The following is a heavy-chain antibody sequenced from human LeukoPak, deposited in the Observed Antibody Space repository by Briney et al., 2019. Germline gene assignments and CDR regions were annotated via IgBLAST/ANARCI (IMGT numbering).Heavy chain of an antibody. CDR2: ISYDGSNK. Sequence: PGRSLRLSCAASGFTFSSYAMHWVHQAPGKGLEWVAVISYDGSNKYYADSVKGRFTISRDNSKNTLYLQMNSLRAEDTAVYYCASTVAGSFDYWGQGTLVTVSS. J-gene: IGHJ4*02. CDR1: GFTFSSYA. CDR3: ASTVAGSFDY. D-gene: IGHD6-19*01. V-gene: IGHV3-30*04.